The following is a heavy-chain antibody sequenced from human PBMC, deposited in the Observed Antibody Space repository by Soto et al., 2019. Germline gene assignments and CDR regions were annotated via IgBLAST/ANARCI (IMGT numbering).Heavy chain of an antibody. CDR1: GGSISSYY. V-gene: IGHV4-59*08. CDR3: ARAGATIGSFDY. Sequence: SETLSLTCTVSGGSISSYYWSWIRQPPGKGLEWIGYIYYSGSTNYNPSLKSRVTISVDTSKNQFSLKLSSVTAADTAVYYCARAGATIGSFDYWGQGTLVTVSS. CDR2: IYYSGST. D-gene: IGHD5-12*01. J-gene: IGHJ4*02.